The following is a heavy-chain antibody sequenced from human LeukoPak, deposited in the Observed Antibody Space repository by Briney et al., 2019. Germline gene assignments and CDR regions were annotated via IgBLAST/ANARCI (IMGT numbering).Heavy chain of an antibody. V-gene: IGHV3-20*04. Sequence: PGGSLRLSCEASGFRFDGYGMTWVRQVPGKGLEWISGIDSNGRSTNYADFVEGRFTISRDNAKNSLYLQMNSLRAEDTALYYCAKDRDWGSGRVFDYWGQGTLVTVSS. D-gene: IGHD7-27*01. CDR2: IDSNGRST. CDR3: AKDRDWGSGRVFDY. J-gene: IGHJ4*02. CDR1: GFRFDGYG.